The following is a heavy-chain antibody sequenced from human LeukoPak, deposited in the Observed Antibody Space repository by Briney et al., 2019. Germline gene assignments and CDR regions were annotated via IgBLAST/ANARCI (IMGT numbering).Heavy chain of an antibody. CDR2: ISSSSSYI. D-gene: IGHD2-21*02. J-gene: IGHJ4*02. CDR1: GFTFSSYS. V-gene: IGHV3-21*01. CDR3: ARAYCGGDCYPDY. Sequence: KTGGSLRLSCAASGFTFSSYSMNWVRQAPGKGLEWVSSISSSSSYIYYADSVKGRFTISRDNAKNSLYLQMNSLRAEDTAVYYCARAYCGGDCYPDYWGQGTLVTVSS.